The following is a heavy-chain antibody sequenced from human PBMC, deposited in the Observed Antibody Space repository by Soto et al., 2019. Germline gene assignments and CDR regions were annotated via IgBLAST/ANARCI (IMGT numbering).Heavy chain of an antibody. V-gene: IGHV3-23*01. Sequence: EVQLLESGGGLVQPGGSLRLSCSASGFTFSSYAMSWVRQAPGKGLEWDSALSGSGGSTYNADSVKGRFTISRDNSKNTLYLQMNSLRAEDTAVYYCAKHVQIFYYYYYLDVWGKGTTVTVSS. CDR3: AKHVQIFYYYYYLDV. CDR2: LSGSGGST. D-gene: IGHD3-3*01. J-gene: IGHJ6*03. CDR1: GFTFSSYA.